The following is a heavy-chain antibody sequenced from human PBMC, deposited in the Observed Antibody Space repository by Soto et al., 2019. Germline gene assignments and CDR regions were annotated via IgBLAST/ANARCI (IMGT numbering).Heavy chain of an antibody. CDR1: GYSFTDYH. CDR3: ARGDSTDCSNGVCSFFYNHDMDV. D-gene: IGHD2-8*01. V-gene: IGHV1-2*04. J-gene: IGHJ6*02. CDR2: INPKSGGT. Sequence: ASVKVSCKASGYSFTDYHIHWVRHAPGQGLEWLGRINPKSGGTSTAQKFQGWVTMTTDTSISTASMELTRLTSDDTAIYYCARGDSTDCSNGVCSFFYNHDMDVWGQGTTVTVSS.